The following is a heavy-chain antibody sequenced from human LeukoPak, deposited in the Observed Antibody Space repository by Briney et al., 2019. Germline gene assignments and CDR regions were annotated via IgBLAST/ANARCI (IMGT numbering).Heavy chain of an antibody. CDR1: GGSISNSFYY. CDR3: ARVYYSSSYDYWYFDL. V-gene: IGHV4-39*07. J-gene: IGHJ2*01. D-gene: IGHD6-13*01. CDR2: INYSGST. Sequence: MASETLSLTCTVSGGSISNSFYYWGWIRQPPGKGLEWIGSINYSGSTYYNPSLKSRVTISVDTSKNQFSLKLSSVTAADTAVYYCARVYYSSSYDYWYFDLWGRGTLVTVSS.